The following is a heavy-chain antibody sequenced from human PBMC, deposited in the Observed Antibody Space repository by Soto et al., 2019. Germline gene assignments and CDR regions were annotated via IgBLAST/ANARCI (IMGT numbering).Heavy chain of an antibody. V-gene: IGHV1-18*01. D-gene: IGHD2-21*02. Sequence: ASVKVSCKASGYTFTSYGISWVRQDPGQGLEWMGWISAYNGNTNYAQKLQGRVTMTTDTSTSTAYMELRSLRSDDTAVYYCAREPPPDCGGDCYPPGMDVWGQGTTVTLSS. CDR2: ISAYNGNT. CDR3: AREPPPDCGGDCYPPGMDV. J-gene: IGHJ6*02. CDR1: GYTFTSYG.